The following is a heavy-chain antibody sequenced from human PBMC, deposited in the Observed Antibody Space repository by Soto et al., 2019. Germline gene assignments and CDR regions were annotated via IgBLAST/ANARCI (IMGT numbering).Heavy chain of an antibody. D-gene: IGHD6-19*01. Sequence: EVQLLESGGGLVQPGGSLRLSCAASGFTFTSYAMTWVRQAPGKGLEWVSLIDGRGGSTYYADSVKGRFTISRDNSKNTLYFQMSSLGDEDSAVYYCAISNGYNSGWPFYWAQGTLVTVSS. CDR1: GFTFTSYA. CDR2: IDGRGGST. CDR3: AISNGYNSGWPFY. V-gene: IGHV3-23*01. J-gene: IGHJ4*02.